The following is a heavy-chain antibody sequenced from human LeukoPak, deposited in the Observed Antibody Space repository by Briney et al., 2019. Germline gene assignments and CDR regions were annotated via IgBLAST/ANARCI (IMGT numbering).Heavy chain of an antibody. CDR2: IIPIFGTA. V-gene: IGHV1-69*13. CDR1: GYTFTSYG. J-gene: IGHJ3*02. CDR3: ARDSHCSSTSCYTIGDAFDI. Sequence: SVKVSCKASGYTFTSYGISWVRQAPGQGLEWMGGIIPIFGTANYAQKFQGRVTITADESTSTAYMELSSLRSEDTAVYYCARDSHCSSTSCYTIGDAFDIWGQGTMVTVSS. D-gene: IGHD2-2*02.